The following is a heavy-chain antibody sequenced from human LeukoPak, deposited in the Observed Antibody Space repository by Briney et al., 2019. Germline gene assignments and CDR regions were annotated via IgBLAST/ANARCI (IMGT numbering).Heavy chain of an antibody. CDR2: ISAYNGNT. Sequence: ASVKVSCKASGYTFTSYGISWVRQAPGQGLEWMGWISAYNGNTNYAQKLQGRVTMTTDTSTSTAYMELRSLRSDDTAVYYCARDIVVVPAQFVMDVWGQGTTVTVSS. D-gene: IGHD2-2*01. J-gene: IGHJ6*02. V-gene: IGHV1-18*01. CDR3: ARDIVVVPAQFVMDV. CDR1: GYTFTSYG.